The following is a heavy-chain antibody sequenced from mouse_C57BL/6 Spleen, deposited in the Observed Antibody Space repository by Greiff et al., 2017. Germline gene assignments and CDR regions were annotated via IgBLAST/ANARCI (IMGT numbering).Heavy chain of an antibody. Sequence: QVQLQQSGAELVRPGTSVKVSCKASGYAFTNYLIEWAKQRPGQGLEWIGVINPGSGGTNYNEKFKGKATLTADKSSSTAYMQLSSLTSEDSAVYFCARFNWEGFAYWGQGTLVTVSA. CDR1: GYAFTNYL. CDR2: INPGSGGT. D-gene: IGHD4-1*01. V-gene: IGHV1-54*01. CDR3: ARFNWEGFAY. J-gene: IGHJ3*01.